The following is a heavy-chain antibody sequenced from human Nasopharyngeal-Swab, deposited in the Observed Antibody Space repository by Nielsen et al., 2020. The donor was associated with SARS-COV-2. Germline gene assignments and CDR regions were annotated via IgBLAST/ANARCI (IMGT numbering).Heavy chain of an antibody. V-gene: IGHV4-59*08. Sequence: SETLSLTCTVSGSSISSYYWTWIRQPPGKGLECIGYISYSGSTNYNPSLKSRVTISVDTTKNQFSLKLSSVTAADTAVYYCTRRTLSSSGYYFDYWGQGTLVTVSS. J-gene: IGHJ4*02. CDR3: TRRTLSSSGYYFDY. CDR1: GSSISSYY. CDR2: ISYSGST. D-gene: IGHD2-2*01.